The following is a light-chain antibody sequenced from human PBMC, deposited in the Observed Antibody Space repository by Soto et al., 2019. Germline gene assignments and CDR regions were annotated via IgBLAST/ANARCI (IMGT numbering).Light chain of an antibody. Sequence: QSVLTQPPSVSGAPGQKDIISCTGSSSNIGAGYDVHWYQQLPGTAPKLLIYGNSNRPSGVPDRLSGSKSGTSASLAITGLQVEDEADYYCQSYDSSLSAAVFGGGTKLTVL. CDR3: QSYDSSLSAAV. J-gene: IGLJ2*01. CDR2: GNS. CDR1: SSNIGAGYD. V-gene: IGLV1-40*01.